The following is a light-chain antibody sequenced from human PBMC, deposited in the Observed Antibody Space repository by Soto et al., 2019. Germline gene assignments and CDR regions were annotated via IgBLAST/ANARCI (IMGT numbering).Light chain of an antibody. Sequence: EIVLTRSPGTLSLSPGERATLSCRASQSVSSSYLAWYQQKPGQAPRLLIYGASNRATGIPARFSGSGSGTDFTLTISSLEPEDSAIYYCQQRRNWLFGPRTKVDIK. CDR3: QQRRNWL. V-gene: IGKV3D-20*02. CDR2: GAS. CDR1: QSVSSSY. J-gene: IGKJ3*01.